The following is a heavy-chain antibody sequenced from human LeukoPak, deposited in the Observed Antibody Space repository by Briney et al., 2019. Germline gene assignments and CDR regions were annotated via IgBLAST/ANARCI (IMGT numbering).Heavy chain of an antibody. CDR2: INHSGST. J-gene: IGHJ3*02. Sequence: SETLSLTCAVYGGSFSGYYWSWIRQPPGKGLEWIGEINHSGSTNYNPSLKSRVTISVDTSKNQFSLKLSSVTAADTAVYYCARRRIAAPVLRKAFDIWGQGTMVTVSS. V-gene: IGHV4-34*01. D-gene: IGHD6-13*01. CDR1: GGSFSGYY. CDR3: ARRRIAAPVLRKAFDI.